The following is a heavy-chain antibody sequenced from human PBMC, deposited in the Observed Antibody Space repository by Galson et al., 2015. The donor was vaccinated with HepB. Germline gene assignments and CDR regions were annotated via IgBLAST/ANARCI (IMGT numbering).Heavy chain of an antibody. D-gene: IGHD6-13*01. CDR1: AFSLSTSGMC. CDR2: IDWNDAK. CDR3: ALSGIAAVGTGGFDYYCGMDV. J-gene: IGHJ6*02. V-gene: IGHV2-70*11. Sequence: PALVKPTQTLTLTCTFSAFSLSTSGMCVSWIRQPTGKALEWLARIDWNDAKYYSTSLKTRVTISKDTSKNHVVLTMTNMDPVDTATYYCALSGIAAVGTGGFDYYCGMDVWG.